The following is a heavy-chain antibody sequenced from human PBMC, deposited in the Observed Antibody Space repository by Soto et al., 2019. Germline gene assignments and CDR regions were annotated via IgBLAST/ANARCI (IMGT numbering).Heavy chain of an antibody. Sequence: EVHLLESGGGLVQPGGSLRLSCAASGFTFSNFAVSWVRQTPEKGLEWVSAISGTGRRTYYADSAKGRFTVSRDNYTNIPYLQMNRQRAEDTVLFYCGKEARGYYYFWRATLDSWGQGPLVIFAS. V-gene: IGHV3-23*01. J-gene: IGHJ1*01. CDR1: GFTFSNFA. CDR3: GKEARGYYYFWRATLDS. D-gene: IGHD3-3*01. CDR2: ISGTGRRT.